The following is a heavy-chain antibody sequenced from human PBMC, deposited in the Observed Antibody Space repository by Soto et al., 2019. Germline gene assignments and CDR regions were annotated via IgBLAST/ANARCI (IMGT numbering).Heavy chain of an antibody. V-gene: IGHV4-39*01. CDR3: ARHVVVTNDGGHYFDY. D-gene: IGHD2-21*02. CDR1: GGSISSSYNY. J-gene: IGHJ4*02. CDR2: VYYSGST. Sequence: SEILSLTYSVSGGSISSSYNYWGWSRQPPGGGLEWIGSVYYSGSTFYNPSLESRATISVDTSKNQFSLRLSSVNAADATVDYCARHVVVTNDGGHYFDYWGRGTQVTVS.